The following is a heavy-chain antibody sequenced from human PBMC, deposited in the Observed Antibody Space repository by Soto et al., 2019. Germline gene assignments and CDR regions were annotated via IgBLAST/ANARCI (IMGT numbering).Heavy chain of an antibody. D-gene: IGHD3-22*01. Sequence: SEPLSLTCAVSGGSISSGGYSWSWILQPPGKGLEWIGYIYHSWSTYYNPSLKSRVTISVERSKNQFSLKLSSVTAADTAVYYCASAGSSGYLFPYYYYGMDVWGQGTTVTVSS. V-gene: IGHV4-30-2*01. CDR2: IYHSWST. J-gene: IGHJ6*02. CDR3: ASAGSSGYLFPYYYYGMDV. CDR1: GGSISSGGYS.